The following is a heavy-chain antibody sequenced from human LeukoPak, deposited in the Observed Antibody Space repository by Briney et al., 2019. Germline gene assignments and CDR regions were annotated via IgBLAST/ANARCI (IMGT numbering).Heavy chain of an antibody. V-gene: IGHV3-53*04. J-gene: IGHJ6*02. D-gene: IGHD6-6*01. CDR3: ARVDSSSTPSGYYYYGMDV. CDR1: GFTVSSNY. CDR2: IYSGGST. Sequence: GGSLRLSCAASGFTVSSNYMSWVRQAPGKGLEWVSAIYSGGSTYYTDSVKGRFTISRHNSKNTLYLQMNSLRAEDTAVYYCARVDSSSTPSGYYYYGMDVWGQGTTVTVSS.